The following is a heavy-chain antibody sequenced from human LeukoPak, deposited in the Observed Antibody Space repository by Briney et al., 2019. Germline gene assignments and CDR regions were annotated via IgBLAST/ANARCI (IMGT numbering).Heavy chain of an antibody. CDR2: INPSGGST. V-gene: IGHV1-46*01. CDR3: AREGSDAYRSPADY. CDR1: GYTFIDYY. D-gene: IGHD5-24*01. Sequence: ASVKVSCKASGYTFIDYYMHWVRQAPGQGLEWMGIINPSGGSTSYAQKFQGRVTMTRDTSTSTVYMELSSLRSEDTALYYCAREGSDAYRSPADYWGQGTLVTVSS. J-gene: IGHJ4*02.